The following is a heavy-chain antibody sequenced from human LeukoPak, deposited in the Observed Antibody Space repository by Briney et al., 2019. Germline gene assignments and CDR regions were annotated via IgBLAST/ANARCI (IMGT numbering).Heavy chain of an antibody. Sequence: GGSLRLSCAPSVFTFSSYSMNWVRQAPGKGLEWVSSISSSSSYIYYADSVKGRFTISRDNAKNSLYLQSNSLTAEGTAAYYCVKEGTNGDYVPYWGQGTLVTVSS. CDR3: VKEGTNGDYVPY. J-gene: IGHJ4*02. CDR1: VFTFSSYS. D-gene: IGHD4-17*01. CDR2: ISSSSSYI. V-gene: IGHV3-21*01.